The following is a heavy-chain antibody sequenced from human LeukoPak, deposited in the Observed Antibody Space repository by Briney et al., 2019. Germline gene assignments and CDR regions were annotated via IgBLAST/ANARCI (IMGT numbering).Heavy chain of an antibody. CDR2: MNPNSGNT. Sequence: ASVKVSCKASGYTFSTYDINWVRQATGQGLEWMGWMNPNSGNTGYAQKFQGRVTFTRNTSISTAYMELSSLKSEDTAVYYCARRALERRAGSWFDPWGQGTLVTVSS. CDR3: ARRALERRAGSWFDP. J-gene: IGHJ5*02. CDR1: GYTFSTYD. D-gene: IGHD3-3*01. V-gene: IGHV1-8*03.